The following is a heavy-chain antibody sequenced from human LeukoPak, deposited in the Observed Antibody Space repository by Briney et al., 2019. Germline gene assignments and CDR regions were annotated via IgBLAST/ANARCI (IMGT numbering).Heavy chain of an antibody. D-gene: IGHD2-21*02. V-gene: IGHV1-18*01. CDR1: GYTFTTYG. CDR2: ISTYNGNT. Sequence: ASVKVSCKASGYTFTTYGISWVRQAPGQGLEWMGWISTYNGNTNYAQKFQGRVTMTTDTSTNTAYMELRSLRSDDTAVYYCARRRVVTAIPDYWGQGTLVTVSS. J-gene: IGHJ4*02. CDR3: ARRRVVTAIPDY.